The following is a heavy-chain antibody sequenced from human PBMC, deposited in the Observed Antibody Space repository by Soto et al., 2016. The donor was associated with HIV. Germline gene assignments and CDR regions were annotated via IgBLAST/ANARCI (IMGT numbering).Heavy chain of an antibody. J-gene: IGHJ4*02. CDR1: GFNFKNYA. CDR3: ARGGDGEFYFLDY. V-gene: IGHV3-33*01. Sequence: VQLVESGGGVVQPGGSLRLSCAASGFNFKNYAMHWVRQSPGKGLEWVAVLWYDGSQDSYTNSVKGRFSIFRDNSKNMVYLQMNGLRAEDTAVYFCARGGDGEFYFLDYWGQGTLVTVSS. CDR2: LWYDGSQD. D-gene: IGHD3-10*01.